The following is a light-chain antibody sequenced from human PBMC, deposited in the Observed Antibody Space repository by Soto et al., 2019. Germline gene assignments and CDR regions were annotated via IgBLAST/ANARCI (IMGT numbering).Light chain of an antibody. CDR2: HVT. J-gene: IGLJ1*01. CDR1: SSDVGAYNY. V-gene: IGLV2-14*01. CDR3: CSYTTSNTFV. Sequence: QSALTQPASVPGSLGQSITISCSGTSSDVGAYNYVSWYQQYPGKAPKLMIYHVTDRPSGVSNRFSGSKSGNTASLTISGLQAEDEADYYCCSYTTSNTFVFGTGTKVTV.